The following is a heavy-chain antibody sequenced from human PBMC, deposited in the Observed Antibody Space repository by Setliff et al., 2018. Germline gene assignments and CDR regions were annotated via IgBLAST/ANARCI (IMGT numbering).Heavy chain of an antibody. CDR3: ARDQFSSGWYGPPESYFDC. Sequence: SETLSLTCTVSGASISANHYWGWIRQAPGKGLEWIGYIQKRGSTTTKYNPSLGSRISMSIDTSKNQFSLQLSSVSDGDTAVYYCARDQFSSGWYGPPESYFDCWGQGIQVTVSS. D-gene: IGHD6-19*01. CDR1: GASISANHY. CDR2: IQKRGSTTT. J-gene: IGHJ4*02. V-gene: IGHV4-59*11.